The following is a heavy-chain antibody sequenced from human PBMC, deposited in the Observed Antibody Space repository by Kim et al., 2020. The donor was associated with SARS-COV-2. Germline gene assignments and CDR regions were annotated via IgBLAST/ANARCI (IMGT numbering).Heavy chain of an antibody. CDR1: GYTFTSYA. J-gene: IGHJ6*02. V-gene: IGHV1-3*01. CDR2: INAGNGNT. D-gene: IGHD2-2*01. Sequence: ASVKVSCKASGYTFTSYAMHWVRQAPGQRLEWMGWINAGNGNTKYSQKFQGRVTITRDTSASTAYMELSSLRSEDTAVYYCARDQGYCSSTSCLSSYGMDVWGQGTTVTVSS. CDR3: ARDQGYCSSTSCLSSYGMDV.